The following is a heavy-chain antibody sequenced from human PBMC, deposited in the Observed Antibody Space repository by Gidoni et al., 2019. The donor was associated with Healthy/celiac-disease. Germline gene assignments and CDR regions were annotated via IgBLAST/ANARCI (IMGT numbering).Heavy chain of an antibody. J-gene: IGHJ6*02. CDR3: AKDGYYGSGTGDYYYYGMDV. V-gene: IGHV3-30*18. Sequence: QVQLVESGGGVVQPGRSLRLSCAASGFTFSSYGMHWVRQAPGKGLEWVAVISYDGSNKYYADSVKGRFTISRDNSKNTLYLQMNSLRAEDTAVYYCAKDGYYGSGTGDYYYYGMDVWGQGTTVTVSS. D-gene: IGHD3-10*01. CDR2: ISYDGSNK. CDR1: GFTFSSYG.